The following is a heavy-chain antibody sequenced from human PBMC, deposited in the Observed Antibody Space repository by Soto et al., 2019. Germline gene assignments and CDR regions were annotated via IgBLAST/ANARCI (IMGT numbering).Heavy chain of an antibody. D-gene: IGHD3-3*01. V-gene: IGHV1-8*01. J-gene: IGHJ6*03. CDR2: MNPNSGNT. CDR3: ARGRGGDFGVVIGYYYSYMDV. Sequence: ASVKVSCKTSGYTFTSYDTNWVRQASGQGLEWMGWMNPNSGNTGYAQKFQGRVTMTRNTSISTAYMELSSLRSEDTAVYYCARGRGGDFGVVIGYYYSYMDVWGKGTTVTVSS. CDR1: GYTFTSYD.